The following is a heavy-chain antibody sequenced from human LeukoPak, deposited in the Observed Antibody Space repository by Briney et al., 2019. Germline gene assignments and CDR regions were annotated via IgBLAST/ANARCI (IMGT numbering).Heavy chain of an antibody. D-gene: IGHD1-1*01. CDR3: AKDYVQLKVFDY. CDR2: ISGSGGST. V-gene: IGHV3-23*01. CDR1: GFTFSSYA. Sequence: GGSLRLSCAASGFTFSSYAMSWVRQAPGKGLEWVSAISGSGGSTYYADAVKGRFTISRDNSKNTLYLQMNSLRAEDTAVYYCAKDYVQLKVFDYWGQGTLVTVSS. J-gene: IGHJ4*02.